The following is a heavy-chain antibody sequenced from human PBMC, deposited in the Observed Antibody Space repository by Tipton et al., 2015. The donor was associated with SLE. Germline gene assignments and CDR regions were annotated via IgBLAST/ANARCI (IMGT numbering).Heavy chain of an antibody. D-gene: IGHD3-10*01. Sequence: TLSLTCTVSGGSISSSSYYWSWIRQPPGKGLEWIGYIHYTESANYNPSLRSRVTTSVDTSKNQLSLKLSSVTAADTAVYYCARGPPMVFYYMDVWGKGTTVTVSS. CDR3: ARGPPMVFYYMDV. V-gene: IGHV4-61*01. CDR1: GGSISSSSYY. CDR2: IHYTESA. J-gene: IGHJ6*03.